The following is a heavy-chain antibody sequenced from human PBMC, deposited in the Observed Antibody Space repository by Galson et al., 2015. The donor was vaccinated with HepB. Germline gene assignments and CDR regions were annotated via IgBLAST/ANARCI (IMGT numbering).Heavy chain of an antibody. J-gene: IGHJ4*02. D-gene: IGHD4-11*01. CDR1: GFTFSSYA. V-gene: IGHV3-30-3*01. CDR2: ISYDGSNK. CDR3: ARDQNYSNDY. Sequence: SLRLSCAASGFTFSSYAMHWVRQAPGKGLEWVTIISYDGSNKYYADSVKGRFTISRDNSKNTLYLQMNSLRAEDTAVYYCARDQNYSNDYWGQGTLVTVSS.